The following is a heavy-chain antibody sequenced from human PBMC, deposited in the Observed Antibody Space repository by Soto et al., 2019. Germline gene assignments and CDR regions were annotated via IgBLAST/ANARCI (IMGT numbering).Heavy chain of an antibody. CDR1: GFTFDDYT. D-gene: IGHD3-10*01. Sequence: PGGSLRLSCAASGFTFDDYTMHWVRQAPGKGLEWVSLISWDGGSTYYADSVKGRFTISRDNSKNSLYLQMNSLRTEDTALYYCAKDGSELPGFVYGMDVWGQGTTVTVSS. J-gene: IGHJ6*02. CDR2: ISWDGGST. V-gene: IGHV3-43*01. CDR3: AKDGSELPGFVYGMDV.